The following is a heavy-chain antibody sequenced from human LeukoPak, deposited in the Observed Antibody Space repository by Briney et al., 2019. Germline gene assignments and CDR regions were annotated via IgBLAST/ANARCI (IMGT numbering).Heavy chain of an antibody. CDR2: IWYDGSNK. J-gene: IGHJ4*02. V-gene: IGHV3-33*08. CDR1: GFIFSNYA. Sequence: PGGSLRLSCAASGFIFSNYAMTCVRQAPGKGLEWVAVIWYDGSNKYYADSVKGRFTISRDNSKNTLYLQMNSLRAEDTAVYYCARDGGDYNTYYFDYWGQGTLVTVSS. D-gene: IGHD4-17*01. CDR3: ARDGGDYNTYYFDY.